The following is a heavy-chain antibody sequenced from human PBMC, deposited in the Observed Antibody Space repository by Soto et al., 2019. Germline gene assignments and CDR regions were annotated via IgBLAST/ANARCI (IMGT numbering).Heavy chain of an antibody. CDR1: GFTFSSYS. Sequence: EVQLVESGGGLVQPGGSLRLSCAASGFTFSSYSMNWVRQAPGKGLEWVSYISSSSSTIYYADSVKGRFTISRDNAKNSRYLQMNSLRAEYTAVYYCARDVRGYCSGGSCLDAFDIWGQGTMVTVSS. J-gene: IGHJ3*02. D-gene: IGHD2-15*01. V-gene: IGHV3-48*01. CDR2: ISSSSSTI. CDR3: ARDVRGYCSGGSCLDAFDI.